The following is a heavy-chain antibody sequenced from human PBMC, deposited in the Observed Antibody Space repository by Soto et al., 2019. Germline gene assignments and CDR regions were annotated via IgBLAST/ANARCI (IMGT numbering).Heavy chain of an antibody. Sequence: GGSLRLSCVASGFTFSRYAMSWVRPAPGKGLEWVSGSSGSAINTYYADSVKGRFTIARDNSKSTLYLRMNRLRAADTAVYYCAQNRGVVVPAAILDVWGQETTVTVSS. CDR2: SSGSAINT. D-gene: IGHD2-2*01. J-gene: IGHJ6*02. CDR3: AQNRGVVVPAAILDV. V-gene: IGHV3-23*01. CDR1: GFTFSRYA.